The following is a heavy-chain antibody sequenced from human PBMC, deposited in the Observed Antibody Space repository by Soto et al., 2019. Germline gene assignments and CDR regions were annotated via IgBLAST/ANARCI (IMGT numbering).Heavy chain of an antibody. J-gene: IGHJ4*02. Sequence: MNWVRQAPGKGLEWVAVISYDGSNKYYADSVKGRFTISRDNSKNTLYLQMNSLRAEDTAVYYCAKDLEVYGVVITEIDYWGQGTLVTVSS. V-gene: IGHV3-30*18. D-gene: IGHD3-3*01. CDR3: AKDLEVYGVVITEIDY. CDR2: ISYDGSNK.